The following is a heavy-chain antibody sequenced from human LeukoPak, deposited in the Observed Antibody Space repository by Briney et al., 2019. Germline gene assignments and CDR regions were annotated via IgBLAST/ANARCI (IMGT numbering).Heavy chain of an antibody. Sequence: PGGSLRLSCAASGFDVSSNYMTWVRQAPGKGLEWVSVIFSGGRTYYADSVKGRFTISRDNSENTLYLQMNSLRAEDTAVYYCADYTLRAFDIRGQGTMVTVSS. V-gene: IGHV3-53*01. CDR3: ADYTLRAFDI. J-gene: IGHJ3*02. CDR2: IFSGGRT. D-gene: IGHD4-11*01. CDR1: GFDVSSNY.